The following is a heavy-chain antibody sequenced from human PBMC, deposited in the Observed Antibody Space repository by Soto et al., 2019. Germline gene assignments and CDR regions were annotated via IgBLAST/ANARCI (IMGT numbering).Heavy chain of an antibody. D-gene: IGHD3-3*01. CDR3: ARDVWEYDFWSGYPTYGMDV. CDR2: IWYDGSNK. J-gene: IGHJ6*02. CDR1: GFTFSSYG. Sequence: GGSLRLSCAASGFTFSSYGMHWVRQAPGKGLEWVEVIWYDGSNKYYAESVKGRLTISRDNSKNTLYLQMNSLRAEDTAVYYCARDVWEYDFWSGYPTYGMDVWGQGTTVTVSS. V-gene: IGHV3-33*01.